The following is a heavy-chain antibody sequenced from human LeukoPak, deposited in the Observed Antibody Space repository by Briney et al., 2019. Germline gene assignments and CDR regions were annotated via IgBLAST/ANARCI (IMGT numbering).Heavy chain of an antibody. Sequence: SVKVSCTASGGTFSSYAISWVRQAPGQGLEWMGGIIPIFGTANYAQKFQGRVTITADKSTSTAYMELSSLRSEDTAVYYCARDPPRDDWLLYHYYGMDVWGKGTTVTVSS. V-gene: IGHV1-69*06. D-gene: IGHD3-9*01. CDR1: GGTFSSYA. CDR3: ARDPPRDDWLLYHYYGMDV. CDR2: IIPIFGTA. J-gene: IGHJ6*04.